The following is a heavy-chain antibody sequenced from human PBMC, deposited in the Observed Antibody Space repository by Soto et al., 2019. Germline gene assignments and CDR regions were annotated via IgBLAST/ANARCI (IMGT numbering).Heavy chain of an antibody. J-gene: IGHJ3*02. CDR1: GFTFSSHA. Sequence: EVQLLESGGGLVQPGGSLRLSCAASGFTFSSHAMSWVRQAPGKGLEWVSAISGSGGSTYYADSVKGRFTISRDNSKNTLYLQMNSLRAEDTAVYYCANSKLGYCSGGSCGAFDIWGQGTMVTVSS. D-gene: IGHD2-15*01. V-gene: IGHV3-23*01. CDR2: ISGSGGST. CDR3: ANSKLGYCSGGSCGAFDI.